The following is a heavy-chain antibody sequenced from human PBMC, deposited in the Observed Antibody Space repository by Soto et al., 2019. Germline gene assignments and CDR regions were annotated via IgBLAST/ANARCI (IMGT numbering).Heavy chain of an antibody. J-gene: IGHJ6*02. V-gene: IGHV1-2*02. CDR1: GYTFTDYY. D-gene: IGHD3-22*01. CDR3: ARSFSSRYFYNKYAMDV. CDR2: INPTGGGT. Sequence: ASVKVSCKASGYTFTDYYIHWVRQAPGQGLEWMGWINPTGGGTNYAQKFRGRVTMTRDTSTSTAYLELSRLTSDDTAVFYCARSFSSRYFYNKYAMDVWGQGTTVTVSS.